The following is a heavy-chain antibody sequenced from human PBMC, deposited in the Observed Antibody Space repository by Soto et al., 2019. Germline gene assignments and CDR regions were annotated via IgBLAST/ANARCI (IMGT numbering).Heavy chain of an antibody. V-gene: IGHV5-51*01. CDR3: ARHGXGYDFWANPAXY. CDR1: GYSFTSYW. J-gene: IGHJ4*02. CDR2: IYPGDSDT. D-gene: IGHD3-3*01. Sequence: PGESLKISCKGSGYSFTSYWIGWVRQMPGKGLEWMGIIYPGDSDTRYSPSFQGQVTISADKSISTAYLQWSSLKASDTAMYYCARHGXGYDFWANPAXYWGQGTLVXVSS.